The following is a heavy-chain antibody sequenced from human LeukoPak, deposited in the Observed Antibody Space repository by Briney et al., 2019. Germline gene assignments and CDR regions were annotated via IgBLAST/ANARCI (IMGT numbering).Heavy chain of an antibody. CDR2: IWYDGSNK. Sequence: QPGGSLRLSCAASGFTFSSYGMHWVRQAPGKGLEWVAVIWYDGSNKYYADSVKGRFTISRDNSKNTLYLQMNSLRAEDTAVYYCAKENYDILTGWPYAFDIWGQGTMVTVSS. D-gene: IGHD3-9*01. J-gene: IGHJ3*02. CDR1: GFTFSSYG. V-gene: IGHV3-30*02. CDR3: AKENYDILTGWPYAFDI.